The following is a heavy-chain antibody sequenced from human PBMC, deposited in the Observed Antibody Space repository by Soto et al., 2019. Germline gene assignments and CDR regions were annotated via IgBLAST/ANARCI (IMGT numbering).Heavy chain of an antibody. D-gene: IGHD6-13*01. CDR3: VRDSGAKLSSS. V-gene: IGHV1-69*01. CDR1: GGTFSSYR. J-gene: IGHJ4*02. Sequence: QVQLVQSGAEVKKPGASVKVSCKASGGTFSSYRINWVRQAPGQGLEWVGGIVPIYRTADYAQKFQGRVTITAAESARASYMELRSLKYQDTAVYYCVRDSGAKLSSSWGQGTLVAVSS. CDR2: IVPIYRTA.